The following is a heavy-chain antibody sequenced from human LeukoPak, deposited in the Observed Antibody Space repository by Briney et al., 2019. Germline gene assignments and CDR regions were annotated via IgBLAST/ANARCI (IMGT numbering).Heavy chain of an antibody. V-gene: IGHV3-21*01. CDR3: ARDEVRWPPSYFDY. CDR1: GFTFSSYS. D-gene: IGHD4-23*01. J-gene: IGHJ4*02. CDR2: ISSSSYI. Sequence: PGGSLRLSCAASGFTFSSYSMNWVRQAPGKGLEWVSSISSSSYIHYADSVKGRFTISRDNAKNSLYLQMNSLRAEDTAVYYCARDEVRWPPSYFDYWGQGTLVTVSS.